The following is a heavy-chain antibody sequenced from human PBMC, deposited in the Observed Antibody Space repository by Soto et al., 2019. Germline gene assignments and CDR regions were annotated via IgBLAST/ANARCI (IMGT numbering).Heavy chain of an antibody. CDR2: ISGSGGST. V-gene: IGHV3-23*01. D-gene: IGHD5-18*01. Sequence: PGGSLRLSCAASGFTFSSYAMSWVRQAPGKGLEWVSAISGSGGSTYYADSVKGRFTISRDNSKNTLYLQMNSLRAEDTAVYYCAGSENSGDGYGYNYHFDYWGQGTLVTVSS. CDR3: AGSENSGDGYGYNYHFDY. J-gene: IGHJ4*02. CDR1: GFTFSSYA.